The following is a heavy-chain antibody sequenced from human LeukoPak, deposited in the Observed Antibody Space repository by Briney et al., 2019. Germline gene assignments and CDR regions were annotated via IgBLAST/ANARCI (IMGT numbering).Heavy chain of an antibody. V-gene: IGHV1-18*01. CDR3: ARDLLRVVPAAQFNHRDY. Sequence: ASVKVSCKASGYTFTSYGISWVRQAPGQGLEWMGWISAYNGNTNYAQKLQGRVTMTTDTSTSTAYMELRSLRSDDTAVYYCARDLLRVVPAAQFNHRDYWGQATLVTVSS. CDR1: GYTFTSYG. CDR2: ISAYNGNT. J-gene: IGHJ4*02. D-gene: IGHD2-2*01.